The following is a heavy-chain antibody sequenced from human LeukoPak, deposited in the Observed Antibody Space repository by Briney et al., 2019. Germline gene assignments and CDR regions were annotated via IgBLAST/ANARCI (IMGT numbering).Heavy chain of an antibody. CDR1: GYPFTDYY. J-gene: IGHJ4*02. CDR3: ASGYRFRN. V-gene: IGHV1-2*02. CDR2: INTNRGGT. Sequence: ASVKVSCKASGYPFTDYYMHWVRQAPGQGLEWMGWINTNRGGTDYAQKFQGRVTMTRDTSISTAYMELSRLRYDDTAVYYCASGYRFRNWGQGTLFTVSS. D-gene: IGHD5-18*01.